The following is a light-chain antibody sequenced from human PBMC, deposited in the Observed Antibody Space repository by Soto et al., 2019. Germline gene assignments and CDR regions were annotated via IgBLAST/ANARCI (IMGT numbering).Light chain of an antibody. CDR2: EVN. CDR1: SSDIGGYNY. V-gene: IGLV2-14*01. J-gene: IGLJ2*01. Sequence: QSALTQPASVSGSPGQSITISCTGTSSDIGGYNYVSWYQQHPGKAPKLMIFEVNNRPSGVSNRFSASKSGNTASLTISGLRAEDEADYYCSSYSSSTTLKIFGGGTKVTVL. CDR3: SSYSSSTTLKI.